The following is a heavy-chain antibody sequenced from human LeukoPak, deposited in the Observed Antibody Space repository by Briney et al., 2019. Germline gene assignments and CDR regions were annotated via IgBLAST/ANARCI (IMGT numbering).Heavy chain of an antibody. CDR2: MNPNSGNT. CDR3: ASFSSSWYFFYGMDV. Sequence: GASVTVSCKASGYTFTSYDINWVRQAPGQGLEWMGWMNPNSGNTGYAQKFQGRVTMTRNTSISTAYMELSSLRSEDTAVYYCASFSSSWYFFYGMDVWGQGTTVTVSS. V-gene: IGHV1-8*01. CDR1: GYTFTSYD. D-gene: IGHD6-13*01. J-gene: IGHJ6*02.